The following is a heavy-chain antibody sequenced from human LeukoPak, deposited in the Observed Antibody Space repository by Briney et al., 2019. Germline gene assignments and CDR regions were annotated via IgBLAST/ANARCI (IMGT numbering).Heavy chain of an antibody. Sequence: GGSLRLSCAASGFSFSNYGLHWVRQAPGKGLEWVAFIRYDGSNKYYADSVKGRFTISRDNSKNTLYVQMNSLRAEDTAIYYCAKGRGYCTGGSCYSDYWGQGTLVTVSS. CDR3: AKGRGYCTGGSCYSDY. CDR1: GFSFSNYG. V-gene: IGHV3-30*02. J-gene: IGHJ4*02. D-gene: IGHD2-15*01. CDR2: IRYDGSNK.